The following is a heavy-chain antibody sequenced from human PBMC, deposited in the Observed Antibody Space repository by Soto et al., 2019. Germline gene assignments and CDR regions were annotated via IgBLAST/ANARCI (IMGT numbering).Heavy chain of an antibody. Sequence: GGSLRLSCAASGFTLSDYYMDWVRQAPGKGLEWVGRTRNKANSYITEYAASVKGRFTISRDDSKNSVYVQMNSLKTEDTAVYFCTRGNSYGNYDYWGQGTLVTVSS. V-gene: IGHV3-72*01. D-gene: IGHD5-18*01. CDR1: GFTLSDYY. J-gene: IGHJ4*02. CDR2: TRNKANSYIT. CDR3: TRGNSYGNYDY.